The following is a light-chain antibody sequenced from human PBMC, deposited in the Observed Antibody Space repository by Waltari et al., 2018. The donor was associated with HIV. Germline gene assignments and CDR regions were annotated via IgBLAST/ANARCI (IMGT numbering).Light chain of an antibody. J-gene: IGKJ3*01. CDR2: SAS. Sequence: DIQLTQSPSSLSASVGDVVTITCRSSQTISSSLNWYQQKPGRAPKILISSASSLQSGVPSRFSASGSGTDFTLTISNLQPDDYATYYCQQSYTLPLTFGPGTEVDVK. V-gene: IGKV1-39*01. CDR3: QQSYTLPLT. CDR1: QTISSS.